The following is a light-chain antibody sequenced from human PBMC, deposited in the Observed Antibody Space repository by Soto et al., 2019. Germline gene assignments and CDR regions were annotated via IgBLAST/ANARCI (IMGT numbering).Light chain of an antibody. V-gene: IGKV3-15*01. J-gene: IGKJ2*01. CDR3: QQHNRWPHT. CDR1: LTVSSD. Sequence: VMTQSPATLSVSPGESATLSCRASLTVSSDLAWFQQKPGQAPSLLIYDASTRATGIAARFSSSGSWTEFTLNISTLQPEDFEVYYSQQHNRWPHTFGQGTKLEIK. CDR2: DAS.